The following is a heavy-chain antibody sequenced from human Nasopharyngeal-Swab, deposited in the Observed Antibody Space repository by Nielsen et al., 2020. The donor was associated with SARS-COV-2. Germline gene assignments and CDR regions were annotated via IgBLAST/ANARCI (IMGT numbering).Heavy chain of an antibody. J-gene: IGHJ4*02. CDR2: VDYDGVRT. D-gene: IGHD5-18*01. Sequence: GSLRLSCTGSGYTFSNYAISWVRQAPGQGLEWVSTVDYDGVRTHYADSVEGRFIISRDNSKNTVYLQIKSLGVEDAAVYYCATWMTAHFDYWGQGTLVT. CDR3: ATWMTAHFDY. V-gene: IGHV3-23*01. CDR1: GYTFSNYA.